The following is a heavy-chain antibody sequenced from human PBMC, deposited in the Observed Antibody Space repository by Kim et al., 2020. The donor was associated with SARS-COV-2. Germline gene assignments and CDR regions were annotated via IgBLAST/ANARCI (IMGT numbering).Heavy chain of an antibody. CDR1: GFTFSNAW. D-gene: IGHD4-4*01. Sequence: GGSLRLSCAASGFTFSNAWMSWVRQAPGKGLEWVGRIKSKTDGGTTDYAAPVKGRFTISRDDSKNTLYLQMNSLKTEDTAVYYCTTDPSVRLQYTLGDWGQGTLVTVSS. CDR3: TTDPSVRLQYTLGD. V-gene: IGHV3-15*01. J-gene: IGHJ4*02. CDR2: IKSKTDGGTT.